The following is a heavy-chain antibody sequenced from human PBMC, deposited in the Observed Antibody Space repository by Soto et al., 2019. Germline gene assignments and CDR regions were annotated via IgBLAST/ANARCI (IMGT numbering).Heavy chain of an antibody. Sequence: ASVKVSCKASGYTFTSYDINWVRQATGQGLEWMGWMNPNSGNTGYAQKFQGRVTMTRNTSISTAYMELSSLRSEDTAVYYCARGVVRVVAAIRQVLVYWGQGTLVTVSS. J-gene: IGHJ4*02. CDR2: MNPNSGNT. CDR3: ARGVVRVVAAIRQVLVY. D-gene: IGHD2-15*01. CDR1: GYTFTSYD. V-gene: IGHV1-8*01.